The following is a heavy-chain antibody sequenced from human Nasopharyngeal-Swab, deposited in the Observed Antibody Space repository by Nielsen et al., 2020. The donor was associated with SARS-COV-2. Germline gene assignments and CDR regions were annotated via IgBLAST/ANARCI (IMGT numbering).Heavy chain of an antibody. CDR1: GYSFTSYW. D-gene: IGHD5-18*01. Sequence: GESLKISCKGSGYSFTSYWIGWVRQMPGKGLEWMGIIYPGDSDNRYSPSFQGQVTISADKSISTAYLQWSSLKASDTAMYYCARHDGRLHLRGYSSLFDPWGQGTLVTVSS. J-gene: IGHJ5*02. V-gene: IGHV5-51*01. CDR2: IYPGDSDN. CDR3: ARHDGRLHLRGYSSLFDP.